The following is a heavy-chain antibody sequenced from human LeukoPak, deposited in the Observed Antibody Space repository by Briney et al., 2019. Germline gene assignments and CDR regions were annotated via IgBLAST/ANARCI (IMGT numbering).Heavy chain of an antibody. CDR3: ATGGYSYGYGFDY. CDR2: INHSGST. CDR1: GGSISSYY. D-gene: IGHD5-18*01. V-gene: IGHV4-34*01. Sequence: SETLSLTCTVSGGSISSYYWSWIRQPPGKGLEWIGEINHSGSTNYNPSLKSRVTISVDTSKNQFSLKLSSVTAADTAVYYCATGGYSYGYGFDYWGQGTLVTVSS. J-gene: IGHJ4*02.